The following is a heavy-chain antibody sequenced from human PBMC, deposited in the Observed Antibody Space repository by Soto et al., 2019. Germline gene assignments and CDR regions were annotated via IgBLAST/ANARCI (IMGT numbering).Heavy chain of an antibody. D-gene: IGHD5-12*01. CDR3: AKDGGGYDPIAEPFDY. Sequence: PGGSLRLSCAASGFTFSSYAMSWVRQAPGKGLEWVSAISGSGGSTYYADSVKGRFTISRDNSKNTLYLQMNSLRAEDTAVYYCAKDGGGYDPIAEPFDYWGQGTLVTVSS. CDR2: ISGSGGST. CDR1: GFTFSSYA. J-gene: IGHJ4*02. V-gene: IGHV3-23*01.